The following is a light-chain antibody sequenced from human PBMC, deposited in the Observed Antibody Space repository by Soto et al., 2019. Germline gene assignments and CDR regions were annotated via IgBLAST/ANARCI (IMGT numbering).Light chain of an antibody. Sequence: QSVLTQPASVSGSPGQSITISCTGTSSDVGSYNLVSWYQQHPGKAPKLMIYEGSKRPSGVSNRFSGSKSGNTASLTISGLQAEDEADYYCCSYAGSSTCGVSGGGTQVTVL. V-gene: IGLV2-23*01. CDR2: EGS. CDR3: CSYAGSSTCGV. CDR1: SSDVGSYNL. J-gene: IGLJ3*02.